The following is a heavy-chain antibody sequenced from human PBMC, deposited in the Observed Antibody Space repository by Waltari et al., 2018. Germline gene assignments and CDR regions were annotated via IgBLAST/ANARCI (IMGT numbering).Heavy chain of an antibody. D-gene: IGHD3-9*01. CDR2: IYSSGST. Sequence: WFRQPAGMGLEWVGRIYSSGSTNYNPSLKSRLTLSVDTSKNHFSLKLTSVTAADTAVYYCARDTFDTGNYLYAFDIWGQGTMAIVSS. V-gene: IGHV4-4*07. J-gene: IGHJ3*02. CDR3: ARDTFDTGNYLYAFDI.